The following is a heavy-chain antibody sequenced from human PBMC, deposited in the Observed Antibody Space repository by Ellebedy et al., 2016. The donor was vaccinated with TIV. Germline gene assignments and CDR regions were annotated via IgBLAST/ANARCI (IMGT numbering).Heavy chain of an antibody. J-gene: IGHJ4*02. V-gene: IGHV3-74*01. Sequence: GESLKISCAASGFTFSSYWMHWVRQAPGKGLVWVSLINSDGSSTSYADSVKGRFTISRDNAKNTLYLQMNSLRVEDTAIYYCAVVDFCWGQGTLVTVSS. D-gene: IGHD2-15*01. CDR3: AVVDFC. CDR1: GFTFSSYW. CDR2: INSDGSST.